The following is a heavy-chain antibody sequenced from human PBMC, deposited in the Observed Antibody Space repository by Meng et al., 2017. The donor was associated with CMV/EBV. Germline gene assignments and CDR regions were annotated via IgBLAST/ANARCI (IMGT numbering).Heavy chain of an antibody. D-gene: IGHD1-14*01. CDR3: AAGFNRADY. Sequence: GESLKISCAASGFTFSSYWMHWVRQAPGKGLLWGSRISTDGKSATYADSVKGRFTISRDNAKNTLYLQMSNLRAEDTAVYYCAAGFNRADYWGQGTLVTVSS. J-gene: IGHJ4*02. CDR1: GFTFSSYW. CDR2: ISTDGKSA. V-gene: IGHV3-74*01.